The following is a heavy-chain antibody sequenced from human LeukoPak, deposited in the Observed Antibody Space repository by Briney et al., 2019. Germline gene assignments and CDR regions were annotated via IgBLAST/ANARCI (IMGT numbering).Heavy chain of an antibody. CDR2: IRYDGSNK. CDR1: GFSVGTNY. CDR3: AKGFKVNYYYYYMDV. V-gene: IGHV3-30*02. D-gene: IGHD2-21*01. Sequence: GGSLRLSCAASGFSVGTNYMTWVRQAPGKGLEWVAFIRYDGSNKYYADSVKGRFTISRDNSKNTLYLQMNSLRAEDTAVYYCAKGFKVNYYYYYMDVWGKGTTVTISS. J-gene: IGHJ6*03.